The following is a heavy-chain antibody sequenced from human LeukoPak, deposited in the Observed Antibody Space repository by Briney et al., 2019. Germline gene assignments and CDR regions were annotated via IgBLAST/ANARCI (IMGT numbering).Heavy chain of an antibody. CDR1: GFTFSDYY. CDR2: ISSSSSYT. Sequence: GGSLRLSCAASGFTFSDYYMSWIRQAPGKGLEWVSYISSSSSYTNYADSVKGRFTISRDNAKNSLYLQMDSLRAEDTAVYYCARDHRPYSSGPRWFDPWGQGTLVTVSS. CDR3: ARDHRPYSSGPRWFDP. J-gene: IGHJ5*02. V-gene: IGHV3-11*06. D-gene: IGHD6-25*01.